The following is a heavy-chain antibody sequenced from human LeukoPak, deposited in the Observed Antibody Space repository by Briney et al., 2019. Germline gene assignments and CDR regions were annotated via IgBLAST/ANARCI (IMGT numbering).Heavy chain of an antibody. CDR3: AKDRGSQYGSGSYNPIFDY. D-gene: IGHD3-10*01. Sequence: GGSLRLSCAASGFTFSSYAMSWVRQAPGKGLERVSAISGSGGSTYYADSVKGRFTISRDNSKNTLYLQMNSLRAEDTAVYYCAKDRGSQYGSGSYNPIFDYWGQGTLVTVSS. CDR2: ISGSGGST. V-gene: IGHV3-23*01. CDR1: GFTFSSYA. J-gene: IGHJ4*02.